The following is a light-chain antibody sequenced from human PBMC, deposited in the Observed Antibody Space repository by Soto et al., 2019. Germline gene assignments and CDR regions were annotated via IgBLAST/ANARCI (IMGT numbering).Light chain of an antibody. CDR2: EVS. CDR3: SSYAGSNNVV. J-gene: IGLJ2*01. CDR1: SSDVGAYNY. Sequence: QSVLTQPASVSGSPGQSITISCTGTSSDVGAYNYVSWFQQHPGKAPTLIISEVSNRPSGVSNRFSGSKSGNAASLTISGLQAEDEADYYCSSYAGSNNVVFGGGTQLTVL. V-gene: IGLV2-14*01.